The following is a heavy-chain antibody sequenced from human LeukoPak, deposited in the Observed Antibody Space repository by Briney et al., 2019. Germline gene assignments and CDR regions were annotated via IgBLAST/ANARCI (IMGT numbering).Heavy chain of an antibody. J-gene: IGHJ4*02. V-gene: IGHV3-53*01. CDR3: ARFTTVAGLDY. CDR2: IYSGGST. CDR1: GFTVSSNY. Sequence: GGSLRLSCAASGFTVSSNYMSWVRQAPGKGLEWVSVIYSGGSTYYADSVKGRFTISRDHSKNTLYLQMNSLRAEDTAVYYCARFTTVAGLDYWAQGTLVTVSS. D-gene: IGHD6-19*01.